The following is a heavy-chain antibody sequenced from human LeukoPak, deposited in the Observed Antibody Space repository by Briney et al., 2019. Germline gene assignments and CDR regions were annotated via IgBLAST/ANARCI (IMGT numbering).Heavy chain of an antibody. D-gene: IGHD6-19*01. Sequence: GGSLRLSCAASGFTFSSYAMSWVRQAPGKGLEWVSTVSGGGVTTYYADSAKGQFTISRDNSKNTLHLQMNSLTAEDTAVYYCPKQSYASGWNPFDYWGQGILVTVSS. CDR3: PKQSYASGWNPFDY. V-gene: IGHV3-23*01. CDR1: GFTFSSYA. CDR2: VSGGGVTT. J-gene: IGHJ4*02.